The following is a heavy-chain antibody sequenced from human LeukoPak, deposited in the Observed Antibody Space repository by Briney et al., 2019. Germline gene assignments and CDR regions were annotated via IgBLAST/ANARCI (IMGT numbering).Heavy chain of an antibody. Sequence: PGGSLRLSCAAYGFTFSSYGMHWVRPAPGKGLEWVAVIWYDGSNIYYADSVKGRFTISRDNSKITVSLQMNSLRAEGTAVYYCARSSIAVAGLIDYWGQGIMVSVSS. D-gene: IGHD6-19*01. CDR1: GFTFSSYG. J-gene: IGHJ4*02. CDR3: ARSSIAVAGLIDY. V-gene: IGHV3-33*01. CDR2: IWYDGSNI.